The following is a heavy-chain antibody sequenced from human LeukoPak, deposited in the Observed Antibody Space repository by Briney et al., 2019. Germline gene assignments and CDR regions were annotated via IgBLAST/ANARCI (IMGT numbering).Heavy chain of an antibody. J-gene: IGHJ5*02. Sequence: GGSLRLSCAASGFTVSDNYMSWVRQAPGKGLEWFSVMYSGGDTYYANSVKGRFTFSRDISKNTLYLQMNGLRTEDTAMYYCARDAPQVPAAGVLASWGQGTLVTVSS. CDR2: MYSGGDT. CDR1: GFTVSDNY. CDR3: ARDAPQVPAAGVLAS. V-gene: IGHV3-53*01. D-gene: IGHD6-13*01.